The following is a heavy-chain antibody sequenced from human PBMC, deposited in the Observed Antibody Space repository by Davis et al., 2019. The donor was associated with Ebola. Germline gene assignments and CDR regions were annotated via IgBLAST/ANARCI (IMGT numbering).Heavy chain of an antibody. J-gene: IGHJ4*02. V-gene: IGHV3-23*01. Sequence: GESLKISCAASGLTFSGRAMTWVRQAPGKGLEWVSSIDISGDKTFYADSVKGRFTISRDNSTNTMYLQMANLRPEDTAVYFCANELRANDYWGQGTLVTVSS. CDR1: GLTFSGRA. CDR3: ANELRANDY. CDR2: IDISGDKT. D-gene: IGHD1-26*01.